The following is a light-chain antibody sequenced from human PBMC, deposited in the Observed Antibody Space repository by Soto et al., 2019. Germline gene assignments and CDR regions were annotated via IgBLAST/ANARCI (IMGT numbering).Light chain of an antibody. CDR3: QQYDTWPPLT. CDR2: AAD. Sequence: EIVMTQSPATLSVSPGESATLSCRASQSIRNYLAWYQQIPGQAPRLLIYAADSRATGVPGRFTGSGSGTVFTLAISSLLPEDSVVYYCQQYDTWPPLTFGQGTRLEIK. V-gene: IGKV3-15*01. CDR1: QSIRNY. J-gene: IGKJ5*01.